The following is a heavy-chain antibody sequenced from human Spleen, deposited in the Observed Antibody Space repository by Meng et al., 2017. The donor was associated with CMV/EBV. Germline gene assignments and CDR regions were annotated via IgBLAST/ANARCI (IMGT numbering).Heavy chain of an antibody. Sequence: SETLSLTCTVSGGSTSSYYWSWIRQPPGKGLEWIGYIYDSGSTNYNPSLKSRVTISVDTSKNQFSLKLSSVTAADTAVYYCASGITGTWWFDPWGQGTLVTVSS. J-gene: IGHJ5*02. CDR3: ASGITGTWWFDP. D-gene: IGHD1-7*01. CDR2: IYDSGST. V-gene: IGHV4-59*01. CDR1: GGSTSSYY.